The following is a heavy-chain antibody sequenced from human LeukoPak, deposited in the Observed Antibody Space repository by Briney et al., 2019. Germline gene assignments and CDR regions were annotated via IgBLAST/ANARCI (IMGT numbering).Heavy chain of an antibody. V-gene: IGHV4-34*01. J-gene: IGHJ4*02. D-gene: IGHD3-10*01. CDR2: INHSGST. CDR3: ASTGSYYNVIDY. CDR1: GGSFSGYY. Sequence: SETLSLTCAVYGGSFSGYYWSWIRQPPGKGLEWIGEINHSGSTNYNPSLKSRVTISVDTSKNQFSLKLSSVTAADTAVYYCASTGSYYNVIDYWGQGTLVTVSS.